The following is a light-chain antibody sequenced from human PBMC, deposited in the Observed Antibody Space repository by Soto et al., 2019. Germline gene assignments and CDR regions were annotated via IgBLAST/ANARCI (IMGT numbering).Light chain of an antibody. J-gene: IGKJ4*01. Sequence: EIVMTQSPVTLSVSPGERATLSCRASQSVSSNLAWYQQKPGQAPRLLIYGAYTRATGIPARLSGSGSGTEFTFTFSSLQSEDFAVYYCQQYNKWPPTFGGGTKVDIK. CDR1: QSVSSN. CDR2: GAY. CDR3: QQYNKWPPT. V-gene: IGKV3D-15*01.